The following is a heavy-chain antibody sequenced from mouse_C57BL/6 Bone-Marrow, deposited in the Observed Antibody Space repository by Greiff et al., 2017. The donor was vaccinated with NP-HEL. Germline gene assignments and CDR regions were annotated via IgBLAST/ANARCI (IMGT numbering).Heavy chain of an antibody. V-gene: IGHV5-6*01. Sequence: EVQRVESGGDLVKPGGSLKLSCAASGFTFSSYGMSWVRQTPDKRLEWVATISSGGSYTYYPDSVKGRFTISRDKAKNTLYLQMSSLKSEDTAMYYCARHGNRYFDVWGTGTTVTVSS. CDR3: ARHGNRYFDV. D-gene: IGHD2-1*01. CDR2: ISSGGSYT. J-gene: IGHJ1*03. CDR1: GFTFSSYG.